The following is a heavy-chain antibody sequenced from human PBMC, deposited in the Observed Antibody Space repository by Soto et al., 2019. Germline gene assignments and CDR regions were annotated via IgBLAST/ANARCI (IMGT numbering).Heavy chain of an antibody. CDR3: ARKRAGYYYGMDV. CDR1: TFSMYS. J-gene: IGHJ6*02. CDR2: TSSGSAYI. Sequence: GGSLRLSCTFTFSMYSMNWVRQAPGKGLEWVASTSSGSAYIKYAESVKGRFTISRDNAKNSLHLQMNSLRAEDTAVYYCARKRAGYYYGMDVWGQGTTVTVSS. V-gene: IGHV3-21*06.